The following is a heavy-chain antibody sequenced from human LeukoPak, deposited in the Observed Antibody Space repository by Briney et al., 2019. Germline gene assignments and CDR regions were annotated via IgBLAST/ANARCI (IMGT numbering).Heavy chain of an antibody. CDR1: GGSISSSSYY. V-gene: IGHV4-39*01. J-gene: IGHJ5*02. D-gene: IGHD3-10*01. CDR2: TYYSGST. Sequence: SETLSLTCTVSGGSISSSSYYWGWIRQPPGKGLEWIGSTYYSGSTYYNPSLKSRVTISVDTSKNQFSLKLSSVTAADTAVYYCARYGGFGNWFDPWGQGTLVTVSS. CDR3: ARYGGFGNWFDP.